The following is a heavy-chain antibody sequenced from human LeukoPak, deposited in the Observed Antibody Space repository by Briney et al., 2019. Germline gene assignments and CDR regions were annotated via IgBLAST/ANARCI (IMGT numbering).Heavy chain of an antibody. D-gene: IGHD4-17*01. CDR1: GYTFTGYY. Sequence: GASVNVSCKASGYTFTGYYMHWVRQAPGQGLEWMGWINPNSGGTNYAQKFQGRVTMTRDTSISTAYMELSRLRSDDTAVYYCARGRDYGDYVPLGYWGQGALVTVSS. CDR2: INPNSGGT. V-gene: IGHV1-2*02. J-gene: IGHJ4*02. CDR3: ARGRDYGDYVPLGY.